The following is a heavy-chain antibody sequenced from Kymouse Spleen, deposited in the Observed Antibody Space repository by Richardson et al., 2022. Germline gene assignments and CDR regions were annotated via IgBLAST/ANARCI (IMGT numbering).Heavy chain of an antibody. CDR1: GFTFSSYG. CDR3: AKAPFLTGYPNWFDP. V-gene: IGHV3-30*18. CDR2: ISYDGSNK. D-gene: IGHD3-9*01. Sequence: QVQLVESGGGVVQPGRSLRLSCAASGFTFSSYGMHWVRQAPGKGLEWVAVISYDGSNKYYADSVKGRFTISRDNSKNTLYLQMNSLRAEDTAVYYCAKAPFLTGYPNWFDPWGQGTLVTVSS. J-gene: IGHJ5*02.